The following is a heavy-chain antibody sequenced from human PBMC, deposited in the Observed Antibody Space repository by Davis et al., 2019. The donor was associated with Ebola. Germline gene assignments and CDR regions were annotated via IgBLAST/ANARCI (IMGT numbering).Heavy chain of an antibody. Sequence: SASTLVNPTDTVTLTSTVLGSSPAARRQGVSWIRQPPGKALERQCNALWTGQKLYSSTLTQRLTFSKDTSQDHVTLIMTNMDPADAGTYYCARLNDYIWTSWSLDRFHFWGPGTLVTVSS. V-gene: IGHV2-26*01. CDR1: GSSPAARRQG. CDR2: ALWTGQK. CDR3: ARLNDYIWTSWSLDRFHF. J-gene: IGHJ4*02. D-gene: IGHD3-16*01.